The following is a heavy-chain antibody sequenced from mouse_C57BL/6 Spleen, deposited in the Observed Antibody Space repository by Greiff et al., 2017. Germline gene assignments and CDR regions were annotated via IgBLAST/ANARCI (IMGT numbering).Heavy chain of an antibody. CDR2: IDPSDSYT. J-gene: IGHJ3*01. CDR3: ARHESRAYSNSWFAY. D-gene: IGHD2-5*01. V-gene: IGHV1-69*01. CDR1: GYTFTSYW. Sequence: QVQLQQPGAELVMPGASVKLSCKASGYTFTSYWMHWVKQRPGQGLEWIGEIDPSDSYTNYNQKFKGKSTLTVDKSSSTVYMELSRLTSEDSAVYFCARHESRAYSNSWFAYWGQGTLVTVSA.